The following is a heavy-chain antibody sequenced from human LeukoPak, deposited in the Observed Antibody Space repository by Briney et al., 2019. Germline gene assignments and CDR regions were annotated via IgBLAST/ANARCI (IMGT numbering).Heavy chain of an antibody. J-gene: IGHJ4*02. V-gene: IGHV1-18*01. CDR1: GYTFANFG. CDR3: ARTCSSSSCYMVH. D-gene: IGHD2-2*02. Sequence: ASVKVSFKASGYTFANFGITWVRQAPGQGLEWVGWISVYNGNTNYAQNLQGRVTLTTDTSTSSAYMELRSLRSDDTALYYCARTCSSSSCYMVHWGQGTLVTVSS. CDR2: ISVYNGNT.